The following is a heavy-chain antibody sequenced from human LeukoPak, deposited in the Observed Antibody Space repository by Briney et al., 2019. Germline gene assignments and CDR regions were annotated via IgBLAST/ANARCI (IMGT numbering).Heavy chain of an antibody. CDR1: GGSISSSSYF. V-gene: IGHV4-39*01. CDR3: ARQVATGPYYYYFMDV. CDR2: IYYSGST. D-gene: IGHD1-1*01. J-gene: IGHJ6*03. Sequence: SETLSLTCSVSGGSISSSSYFWGWVRQPPGMELEWIGNIYYSGSTYYNPSLKSRLTISVDTSKNRFSLRLTSVTAADTAVYYCARQVATGPYYYYFMDVWGKGTTVTVSS.